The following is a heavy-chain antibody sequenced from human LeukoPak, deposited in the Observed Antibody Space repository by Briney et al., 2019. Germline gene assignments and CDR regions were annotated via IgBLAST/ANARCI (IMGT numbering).Heavy chain of an antibody. J-gene: IGHJ4*02. CDR2: IYNGVNT. CDR3: ARAHHLYGSGAGDFDY. V-gene: IGHV4-61*01. CDR1: GASVSSASY. D-gene: IGHD3-10*01. Sequence: PSETLSLTCTVSGASVSSASYWTWIRQPPGKGVEWIAHIYNGVNTNYNPSLKSRVTISVDTSKNQFSLRLNSVTAADTAVYYCARAHHLYGSGAGDFDYWGQGTLVTVSS.